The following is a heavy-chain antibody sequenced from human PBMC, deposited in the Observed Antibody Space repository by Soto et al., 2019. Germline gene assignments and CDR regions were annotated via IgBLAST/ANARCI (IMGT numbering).Heavy chain of an antibody. CDR3: ARGIAVADFDY. Sequence: EVQLVESGGGLVKPGGSLRLSCAASGFTFSSYSMNWVRQAPGKGLEWVSSISSSSSYIYYADSVKGRFTISRDNAKNSLYLQMNSLRAEDTAMYYCARGIAVADFDYWGQGTLVTVSS. CDR2: ISSSSSYI. D-gene: IGHD6-19*01. V-gene: IGHV3-21*01. J-gene: IGHJ4*02. CDR1: GFTFSSYS.